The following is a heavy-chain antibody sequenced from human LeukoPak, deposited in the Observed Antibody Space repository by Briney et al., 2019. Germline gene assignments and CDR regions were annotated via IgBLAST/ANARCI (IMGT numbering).Heavy chain of an antibody. V-gene: IGHV3-53*01. CDR1: GFTVSSNY. CDR3: AGDKTTGGWYEFDY. Sequence: GGSLRLSCAASGFTVSSNYMSWVRQGPGKGLECVSVISNDGDTYYADSVKGRLTISRDTSKNTVSLQMNSLRAEDTAVYYCAGDKTTGGWYEFDYWGQGTLVTVSS. CDR2: ISNDGDT. J-gene: IGHJ4*02. D-gene: IGHD6-19*01.